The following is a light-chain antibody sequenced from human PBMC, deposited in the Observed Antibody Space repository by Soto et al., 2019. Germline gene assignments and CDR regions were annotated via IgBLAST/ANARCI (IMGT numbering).Light chain of an antibody. CDR1: QGISSF. CDR2: AAA. CDR3: QQYLSYPYT. J-gene: IGKJ2*01. Sequence: AIRMTQSPSSISASTGDRVTITCRASQGISSFLAWYQQKPGKAPKLPIYAAATLQGGAPSRFSASGSGTDFTLTISRLQSEDFATYFCQQYLSYPYTFGQGTKLEI. V-gene: IGKV1-8*01.